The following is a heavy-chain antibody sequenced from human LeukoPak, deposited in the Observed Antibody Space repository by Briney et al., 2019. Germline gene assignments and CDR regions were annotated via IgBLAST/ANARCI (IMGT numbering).Heavy chain of an antibody. V-gene: IGHV1-2*02. Sequence: ASVKVSCKASGYTFTGYYVHWVRQAPGQGLEWMGWINPNSGGTSYAQKFQGRVTMTRDTSISTAYMELSSLTSDDTAVYYCARDAIRPGDIDSWGQGTLVTVSS. CDR1: GYTFTGYY. D-gene: IGHD2-21*01. CDR2: INPNSGGT. J-gene: IGHJ4*02. CDR3: ARDAIRPGDIDS.